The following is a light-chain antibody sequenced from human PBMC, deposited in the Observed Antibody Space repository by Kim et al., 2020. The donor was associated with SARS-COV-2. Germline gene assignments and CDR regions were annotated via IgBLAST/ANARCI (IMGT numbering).Light chain of an antibody. CDR3: QKYDSAPWT. J-gene: IGKJ1*01. Sequence: ASVGARITITCRASQGINNYLAWYQQKSGEPPKLLIYAASALQSGVPSRFSGSGSGTDFTLTVTSLQPEDVATYYCQKYDSAPWTFGQGTEVDIK. V-gene: IGKV1-27*01. CDR2: AAS. CDR1: QGINNY.